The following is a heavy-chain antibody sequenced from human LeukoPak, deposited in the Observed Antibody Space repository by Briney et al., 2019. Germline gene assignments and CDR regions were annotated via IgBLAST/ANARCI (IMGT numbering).Heavy chain of an antibody. J-gene: IGHJ6*03. V-gene: IGHV3-30*02. CDR2: IRYDGSNK. CDR3: AKDGGSGDYYYYMDV. D-gene: IGHD2-15*01. CDR1: GFTFSSYG. Sequence: GGSLRLSCAASGFTFSSYGMHWVRQAPGKGLEWVAFIRYDGSNKYYADSVKGRFTISRANSKNTLYLQMNSLRAEDTAGYYCAKDGGSGDYYYYMDVWGKGTTVTVSS.